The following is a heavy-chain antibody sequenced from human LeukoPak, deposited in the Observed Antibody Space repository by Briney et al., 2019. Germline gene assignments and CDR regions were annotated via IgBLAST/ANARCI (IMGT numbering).Heavy chain of an antibody. D-gene: IGHD3-16*02. J-gene: IGHJ4*02. CDR3: ARDLVITFGGVIAYFDY. Sequence: ASVKVSCKASGYTFTSYGISWVRQAPGQGLEWMGWISAYNSNTNYAQKLQGRVTMTTDTSTSTAYMELRSLRSDDTAVYYCARDLVITFGGVIAYFDYWGQGTLVTVSS. CDR1: GYTFTSYG. V-gene: IGHV1-18*01. CDR2: ISAYNSNT.